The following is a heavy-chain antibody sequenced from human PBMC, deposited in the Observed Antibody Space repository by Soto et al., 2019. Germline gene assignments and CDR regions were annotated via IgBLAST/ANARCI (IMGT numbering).Heavy chain of an antibody. CDR2: IKQDGSEK. J-gene: IGHJ6*03. Sequence: PGGSLRLSCAASGFTFSSYWMSWVRQAPGKGLEWVANIKQDGSEKYYVDSVKGRFTISRDNAKNSLYLQMNSLRAEDTAVYYCARVAYDFWSGYYYYMDVWGKGTTVTVSS. CDR1: GFTFSSYW. D-gene: IGHD3-3*01. V-gene: IGHV3-7*01. CDR3: ARVAYDFWSGYYYYMDV.